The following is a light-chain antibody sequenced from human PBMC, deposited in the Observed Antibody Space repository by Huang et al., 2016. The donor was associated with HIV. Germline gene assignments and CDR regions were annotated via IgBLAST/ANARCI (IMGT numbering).Light chain of an antibody. CDR2: DAH. J-gene: IGKJ2*01. Sequence: IVLTQSPATLSLSPGERATLTRGASQSVRNNYLAWYQQKPGLAPRLLIYDAHVRATGIPDRFSGSGSGTDFTLTISRLEPEDFAMYYCQQYSTSSYTFGQGTKVDI. CDR1: QSVRNNY. V-gene: IGKV3D-20*01. CDR3: QQYSTSSYT.